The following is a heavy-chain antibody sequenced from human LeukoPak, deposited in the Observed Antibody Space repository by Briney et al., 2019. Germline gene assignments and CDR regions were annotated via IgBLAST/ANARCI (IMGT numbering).Heavy chain of an antibody. CDR1: GFTFSSYG. CDR2: IWYDGSNK. V-gene: IGHV3-33*01. D-gene: IGHD2-15*01. J-gene: IGHJ4*02. Sequence: PGGSLRLSCAASGFTFSSYGMHWVRQAPGKGLEWVAVIWYDGSNKYYADSVKGRFTISRDNSKNTLYLQMNSLRAEDTAVYYCASSPITATLAYWGQGTLVTVSS. CDR3: ASSPITATLAY.